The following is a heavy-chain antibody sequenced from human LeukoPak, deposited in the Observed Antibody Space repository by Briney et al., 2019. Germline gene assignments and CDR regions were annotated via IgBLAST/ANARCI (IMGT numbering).Heavy chain of an antibody. V-gene: IGHV4-59*01. J-gene: IGHJ4*02. CDR1: GGSISSYY. Sequence: PSETLSLTCTVSGGSISSYYWSWIRQPPGKGLEWIGYIYYSRSTNHNPPLKTRVTISVDTSKDQISLKLSSVTAADTAVYYCARDPDITGTLYFDYWGQGTLVTVSS. CDR2: IYYSRST. CDR3: ARDPDITGTLYFDY. D-gene: IGHD1-7*01.